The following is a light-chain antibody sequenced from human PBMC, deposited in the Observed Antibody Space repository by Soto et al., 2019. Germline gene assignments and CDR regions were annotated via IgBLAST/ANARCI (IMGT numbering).Light chain of an antibody. CDR3: QQANSFPIT. Sequence: DIQMTQSPSTLSASVGDRVTITCRARQSISIWLAWYQQKPGKAPRLLIYDASILESGVPSRYSGSGSGTEFTLTISSLQPDDFATYYCQQANSFPITFGQGTRLEIK. J-gene: IGKJ5*01. CDR2: DAS. CDR1: QSISIW. V-gene: IGKV1-5*01.